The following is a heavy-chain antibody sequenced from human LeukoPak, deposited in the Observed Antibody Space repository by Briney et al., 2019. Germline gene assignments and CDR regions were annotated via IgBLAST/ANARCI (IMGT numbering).Heavy chain of an antibody. D-gene: IGHD3-3*01. V-gene: IGHV3-7*01. CDR1: GFTFTTNW. Sequence: GGPLRLSCAASGFTFTTNWMTWVRQAPGKGLEWVATINQDGSEKYYVDSVKGRFTISRDNAKNSLFLQMNSLRAEDTAVYYYARDRITDFWSGYYTNYFDYWGQGTLVTVSS. J-gene: IGHJ4*02. CDR3: ARDRITDFWSGYYTNYFDY. CDR2: INQDGSEK.